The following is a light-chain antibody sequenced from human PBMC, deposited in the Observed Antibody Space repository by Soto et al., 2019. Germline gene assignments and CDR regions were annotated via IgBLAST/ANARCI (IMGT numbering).Light chain of an antibody. CDR2: KNN. Sequence: QLVLTQPPSASGTPGQRVTVSCSGSSSNIGSNTVNWYQHLPGTAPKLLIYKNNQRPSGVPDRFSGSKSGTSASLAISGLQSEDEADYYCAAWDDSLNGVVFGGGTQLTVL. CDR1: SSNIGSNT. CDR3: AAWDDSLNGVV. J-gene: IGLJ2*01. V-gene: IGLV1-44*01.